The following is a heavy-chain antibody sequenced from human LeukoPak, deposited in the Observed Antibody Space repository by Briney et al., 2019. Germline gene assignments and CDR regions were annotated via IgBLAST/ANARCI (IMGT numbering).Heavy chain of an antibody. J-gene: IGHJ6*03. CDR1: GYTFTSYD. Sequence: GASVKVSCKASGYTFTSYDINWVRQATGQGLEWMGWMNPNSGNTGYAQKFQGRVTITRNTSINTAYMELSSLRSEDTAVYYCARGPRKSSSVWYYYYYVDVWGKGTTVTVSS. D-gene: IGHD6-6*01. CDR3: ARGPRKSSSVWYYYYYVDV. V-gene: IGHV1-8*03. CDR2: MNPNSGNT.